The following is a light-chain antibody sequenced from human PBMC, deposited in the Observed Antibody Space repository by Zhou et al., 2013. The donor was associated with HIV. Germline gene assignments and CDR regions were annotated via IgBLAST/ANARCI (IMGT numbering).Light chain of an antibody. J-gene: IGKJ5*01. V-gene: IGKV3-20*01. CDR1: QFGH. CDR2: ATS. Sequence: EVVLTQSPGTLSLSPGERASLSCKSSQFGHTAWYQQKLGHGPRLLVYATSRRATGIPDRFIGSQSGTEYNLTITRLDPGDFAQYFCQQNEFFGQGHDWTLN. CDR3: QQNEF.